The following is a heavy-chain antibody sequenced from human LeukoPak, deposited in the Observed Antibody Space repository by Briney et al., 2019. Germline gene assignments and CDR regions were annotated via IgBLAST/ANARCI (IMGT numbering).Heavy chain of an antibody. D-gene: IGHD6-13*01. CDR1: GFTFSSYA. J-gene: IGHJ4*02. V-gene: IGHV3-23*01. Sequence: PGRSLRLSCAASGFTFSSYAMSWVRQAPGEGLEWVSTISASGGSTYYADSVKGRFTISRDNSKNTLYLQMNSLRAEDTAVYYCAKARLIAAAGKFYFDYWGQGTLVTVSS. CDR2: ISASGGST. CDR3: AKARLIAAAGKFYFDY.